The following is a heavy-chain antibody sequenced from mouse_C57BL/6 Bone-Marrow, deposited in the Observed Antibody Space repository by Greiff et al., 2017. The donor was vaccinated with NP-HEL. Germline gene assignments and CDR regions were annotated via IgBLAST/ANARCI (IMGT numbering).Heavy chain of an antibody. D-gene: IGHD2-5*01. V-gene: IGHV1-81*01. CDR2: IYPRSGNT. CDR3: ARSGLYSNYVRWYFDV. J-gene: IGHJ1*03. CDR1: GYTFTSYG. Sequence: VKLMESGAELARPGASVKLSCKASGYTFTSYGISWVKQRTGQGLEWIGEIYPRSGNTYYNEKFKGKATLTADKSSSTAYMELRSLTSEDSAVYFCARSGLYSNYVRWYFDVWGTGTTVTVSS.